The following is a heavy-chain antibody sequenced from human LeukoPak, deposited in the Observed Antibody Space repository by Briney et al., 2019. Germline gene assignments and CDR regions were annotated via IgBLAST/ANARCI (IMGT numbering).Heavy chain of an antibody. V-gene: IGHV1-46*01. J-gene: IGHJ6*02. CDR1: GYTFTSNY. CDR2: INPSGGST. D-gene: IGHD5-24*01. CDR3: ARDQLPDDYYGMDV. Sequence: ASVKVSCKASGYTFTSNYMLWVRQAPGQGLGWMGIINPSGGSTSYAQKFQGRVTMTRDTSTSTVYMELSSLRSEDTAVYYCARDQLPDDYYGMDVWGQGTTVTVSS.